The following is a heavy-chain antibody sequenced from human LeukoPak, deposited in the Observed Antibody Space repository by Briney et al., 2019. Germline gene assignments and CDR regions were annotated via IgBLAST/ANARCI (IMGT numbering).Heavy chain of an antibody. J-gene: IGHJ4*02. D-gene: IGHD3-10*01. V-gene: IGHV3-21*01. CDR3: ARVGGAYYGSGSYYSGY. Sequence: GGSLRLSCAASGFTFSSYSMNWVRQAPGKGLEWVSSISRSSSYIYYADSVKGRFTISRDNAKNSLYLQMNSLRAEDTAVYYCARVGGAYYGSGSYYSGYWGQGTLVTVSS. CDR2: ISRSSSYI. CDR1: GFTFSSYS.